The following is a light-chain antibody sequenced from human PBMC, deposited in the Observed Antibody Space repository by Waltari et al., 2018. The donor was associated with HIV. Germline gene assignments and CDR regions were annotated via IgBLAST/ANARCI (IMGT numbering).Light chain of an antibody. CDR2: AAS. V-gene: IGKV1-17*01. Sequence: DIQMTQSPSSLSASVGDRVTITCRASQGIRNALGWYQQKPGKAPKRLIYAASTLQNGGPARFSGSGSVTEFTLTISGLEPEDLATYYCLQHNSYPPTLGQGTKVEIK. CDR3: LQHNSYPPT. CDR1: QGIRNA. J-gene: IGKJ1*01.